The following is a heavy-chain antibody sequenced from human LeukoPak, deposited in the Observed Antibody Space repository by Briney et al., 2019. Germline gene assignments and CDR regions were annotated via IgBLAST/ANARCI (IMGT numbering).Heavy chain of an antibody. CDR3: ARRGPMTTVVTPHNPYFDY. V-gene: IGHV1-46*01. D-gene: IGHD4-23*01. CDR2: INPSGGST. CDR1: GYIFTNYN. Sequence: GASVKISCKTSGYIFTNYNVHWVRQAPGQGLEWMGIINPSGGSTSYAQKFQGRVTMTRDTSTSTVYMELSSLRSEDTAIYYCARRGPMTTVVTPHNPYFDYWGQGTLVTVSS. J-gene: IGHJ4*02.